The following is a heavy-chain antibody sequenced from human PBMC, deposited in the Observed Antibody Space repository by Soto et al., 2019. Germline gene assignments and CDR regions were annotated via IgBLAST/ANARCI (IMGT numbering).Heavy chain of an antibody. D-gene: IGHD3-10*01. J-gene: IGHJ4*02. CDR3: ARFALQWFGDQAQDY. Sequence: QLQLQESGPGLVKPSETLSLTCTVSGGSISSSSYYWGWIRQPPGKGLEWIGSIYYSGSTYYNPSLKSRVTISVDTSKYQFSLKLSSVTAADTAVYYCARFALQWFGDQAQDYWGQGTLVTVSS. V-gene: IGHV4-39*01. CDR2: IYYSGST. CDR1: GGSISSSSYY.